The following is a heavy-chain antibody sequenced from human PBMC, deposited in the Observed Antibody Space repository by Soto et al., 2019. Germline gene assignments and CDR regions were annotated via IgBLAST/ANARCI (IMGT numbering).Heavy chain of an antibody. V-gene: IGHV1-69*01. Sequence: QVQLVQSGAEVKKPGSSVKVSCKASGGTFSSYAISWVRQAPGQGLEWMGGIIPIFGKANYAQKFQGRVTITADESTSTAYMELSSLRSEDTAVYYCARDQLMITFGAYYGMDVWGQGATVTVSS. CDR2: IIPIFGKA. CDR3: ARDQLMITFGAYYGMDV. D-gene: IGHD3-16*01. CDR1: GGTFSSYA. J-gene: IGHJ6*02.